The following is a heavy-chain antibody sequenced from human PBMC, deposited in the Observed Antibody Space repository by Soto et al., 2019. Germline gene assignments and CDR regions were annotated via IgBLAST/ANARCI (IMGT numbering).Heavy chain of an antibody. D-gene: IGHD2-2*01. J-gene: IGHJ6*03. Sequence: QVQLQQWGAGLLKPSETLSLTCAVYGGSFSGYYWSWIRQPPGKGLEWIGEINHSGSTNYNPSLKSRVTISVDTYKNHFSLKLSSVPAADTAVYYCARSDIVVVPAAMCYYYYMDVWGQGTTVTVSS. CDR2: INHSGST. CDR3: ARSDIVVVPAAMCYYYYMDV. CDR1: GGSFSGYY. V-gene: IGHV4-34*01.